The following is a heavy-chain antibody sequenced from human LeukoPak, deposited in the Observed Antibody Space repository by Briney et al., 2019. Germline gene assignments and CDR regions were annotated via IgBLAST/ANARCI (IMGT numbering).Heavy chain of an antibody. CDR1: GFPFSSNG. V-gene: IGHV3-30*02. D-gene: IGHD2-2*01. CDR3: AKFPAALMPGGYYYYMDV. Sequence: GMSLRLSCAASGFPFSSNGMHRVRQAPGKGLEWVAFIRYDGSNKYYADSVKGRFTISRDNSKNMLYLQMNSLRAEDTAVYYCAKFPAALMPGGYYYYMDVWGKGTTVTISS. J-gene: IGHJ6*03. CDR2: IRYDGSNK.